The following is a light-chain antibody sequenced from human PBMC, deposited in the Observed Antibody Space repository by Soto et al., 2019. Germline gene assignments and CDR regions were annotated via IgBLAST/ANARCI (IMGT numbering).Light chain of an antibody. CDR3: QKNGSSPET. CDR1: QSVSSSY. Sequence: EIVLTQSPGTLSLSPGERATLSCRASQSVSSSYLAWYQQKPGQAPRLLIYGASSRAAGIPDMFSGSGSGTDFTLTISRLEPEDFAVYYCQKNGSSPETFGQGTKVEI. J-gene: IGKJ1*01. CDR2: GAS. V-gene: IGKV3-20*01.